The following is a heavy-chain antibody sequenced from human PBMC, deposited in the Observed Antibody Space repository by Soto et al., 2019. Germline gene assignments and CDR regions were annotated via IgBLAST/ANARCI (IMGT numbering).Heavy chain of an antibody. J-gene: IGHJ4*02. V-gene: IGHV4-4*02. CDR1: SGSISSSNW. D-gene: IGHD2-2*01. Sequence: SETLSLTCAVSSGSISSSNWWSWVRQPPGKGLEWIGEIYHSGSTNYNPSLKSRVTISVDKSKNQFSLKLSSVTAADTAVYYCAREAGVPAAPREFDYWGQGTLVTVSS. CDR2: IYHSGST. CDR3: AREAGVPAAPREFDY.